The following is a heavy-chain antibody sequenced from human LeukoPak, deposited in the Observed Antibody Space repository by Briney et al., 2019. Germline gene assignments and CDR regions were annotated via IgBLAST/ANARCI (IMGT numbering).Heavy chain of an antibody. J-gene: IGHJ4*02. Sequence: ASVKVSCKASGYTFTSYDINWVRQAPGQGLEWMGIINPSGGSTSYAQKFQGRVTMTRDMSTSTVYMELSSLRSEDTAVYYCARDRSSGWPTTYGCDYWGQGTLVTVSS. CDR3: ARDRSSGWPTTYGCDY. CDR1: GYTFTSYD. V-gene: IGHV1-46*01. CDR2: INPSGGST. D-gene: IGHD6-19*01.